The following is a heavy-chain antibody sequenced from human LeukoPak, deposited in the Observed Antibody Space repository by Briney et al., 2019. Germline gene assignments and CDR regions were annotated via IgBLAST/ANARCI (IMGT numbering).Heavy chain of an antibody. J-gene: IGHJ4*02. V-gene: IGHV3-20*04. Sequence: PGGSLRLSCAASAFSFGDYAMSWVRQAPGKGLEWVSGIGKNGGNPGYADSVKGRFTISRDNAKNSLYLQINSLKAEDTALFFCTRDPGTVAIDYWGQGTLVTVSS. D-gene: IGHD6-19*01. CDR2: IGKNGGNP. CDR3: TRDPGTVAIDY. CDR1: AFSFGDYA.